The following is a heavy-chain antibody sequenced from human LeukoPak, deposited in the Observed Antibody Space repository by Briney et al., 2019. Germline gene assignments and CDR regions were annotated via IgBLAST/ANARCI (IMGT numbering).Heavy chain of an antibody. CDR1: GGTFSSYA. D-gene: IGHD3-9*01. CDR2: IIPIFGTA. J-gene: IGHJ4*02. V-gene: IGHV1-69*13. CDR3: ARDRVVRYFDWLLAL. Sequence: PVKVSCKASGGTFSSYAISWVRQAPGQGLEWMGGIIPIFGTANYAQKFQGRVTITADESTSTAYMELSSLRSEDTAVYYCARDRVVRYFDWLLALWGQGTLVTVSS.